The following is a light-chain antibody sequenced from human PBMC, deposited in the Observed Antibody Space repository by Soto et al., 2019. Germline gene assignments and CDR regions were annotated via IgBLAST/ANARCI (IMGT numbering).Light chain of an antibody. CDR2: DAS. J-gene: IGKJ2*01. V-gene: IGKV3-20*01. Sequence: IVLTQSPGILSLSPGERAALSCRAGQSVTTNFLAWYQQKPGQAPRLLIYDASTSATGISDRFSGSGSGTDFTLPISRLEPEDFAVYYCQHYGTSPRTFGQGTKLEIK. CDR3: QHYGTSPRT. CDR1: QSVTTNF.